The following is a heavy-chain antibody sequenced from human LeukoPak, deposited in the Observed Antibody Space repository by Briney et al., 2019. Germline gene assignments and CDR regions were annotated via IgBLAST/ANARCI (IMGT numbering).Heavy chain of an antibody. J-gene: IGHJ4*02. CDR2: ISYDGSDN. D-gene: IGHD4-17*01. CDR3: AKAYGDYNFDY. CDR1: GFTFSRYG. Sequence: GGSLRLSCAASGFTFSRYGMHWVRQAPGKGLEWVAVISYDGSDNYYADSVKGRFTISRDNSKNTLYLQMNSLRAEDTAVYYCAKAYGDYNFDYWGQGTLVTVSS. V-gene: IGHV3-30*18.